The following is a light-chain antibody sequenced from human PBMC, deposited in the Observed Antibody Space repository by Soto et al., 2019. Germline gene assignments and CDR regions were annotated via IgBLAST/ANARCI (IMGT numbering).Light chain of an antibody. V-gene: IGKV3-15*01. J-gene: IGKJ2*01. CDR1: QTFVNN. Sequence: EIVMTQSPATLSLSPGERATLSCRASQTFVNNLASYQQKPGQAPRLLIYNVSSRVTGIPARFSGSASGTVFTLTISSLQSEDVAGYYCQQCNKSPYTFGQGTKLEIK. CDR2: NVS. CDR3: QQCNKSPYT.